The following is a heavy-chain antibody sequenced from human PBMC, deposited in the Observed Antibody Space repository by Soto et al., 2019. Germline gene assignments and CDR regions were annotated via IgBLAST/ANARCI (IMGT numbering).Heavy chain of an antibody. D-gene: IGHD2-8*02. V-gene: IGHV4-4*07. Sequence: PSETLSLTCSVSGASIAGSSYWSWIRQPAGKGLEWIGRFSLSGTTNYSPSLRSRVTMSADVSKNQFSLRLTSVTAADTALYYCARGITPPGAPAWYYFDSWGQGTLVTVSS. CDR3: ARGITPPGAPAWYYFDS. CDR2: FSLSGTT. J-gene: IGHJ4*02. CDR1: GASIAGSSY.